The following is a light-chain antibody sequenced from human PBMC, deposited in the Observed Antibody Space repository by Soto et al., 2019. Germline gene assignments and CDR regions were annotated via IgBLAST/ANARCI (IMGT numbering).Light chain of an antibody. J-gene: IGLJ1*01. CDR2: DVS. V-gene: IGLV2-14*03. CDR1: SSDVGGYNY. CDR3: SSYTSSRTYI. Sequence: QSVLAQPASVSGSPGQSITISCTGTSSDVGGYNYVSWYQQHPGKAPKLIFYDVSNRPSGVSNRFSGSKSGNTASLTISGLQAEDGADYYCSSYTSSRTYIFGTGTKVTVL.